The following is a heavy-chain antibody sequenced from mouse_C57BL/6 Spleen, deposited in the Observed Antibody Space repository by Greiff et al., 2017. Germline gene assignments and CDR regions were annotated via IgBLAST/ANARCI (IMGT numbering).Heavy chain of an antibody. J-gene: IGHJ2*01. V-gene: IGHV5-6*01. CDR3: ARHEDGPFDY. Sequence: EVKLMESGGDLVKPGGSLKLSCAASGFTFSSYGMSWVRQTPDKRLEWVATISSGGSYTSYPDSVKGRFTISRDNAKNTLYLRMSSLKSEDTAMYYCARHEDGPFDYWGQGTTLTVSS. D-gene: IGHD3-1*01. CDR1: GFTFSSYG. CDR2: ISSGGSYT.